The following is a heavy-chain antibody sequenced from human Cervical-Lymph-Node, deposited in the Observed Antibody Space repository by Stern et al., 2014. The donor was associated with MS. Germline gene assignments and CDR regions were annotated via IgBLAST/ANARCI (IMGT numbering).Heavy chain of an antibody. CDR2: TYWDADK. J-gene: IGHJ4*02. V-gene: IGHV2-5*02. CDR1: GFSLTTSGVG. Sequence: QITLKESGPTLVEPTQTLTLTCTFSGFSLTTSGVGVGWIRQPPGKALEWLALTYWDADKRYSPSLQSRLTITKDTSKNQVVLTMTNMDPVDTATYYCARWSSFTGPVTNYYFDSWGQGTLVTVSS. CDR3: ARWSSFTGPVTNYYFDS. D-gene: IGHD2-15*01.